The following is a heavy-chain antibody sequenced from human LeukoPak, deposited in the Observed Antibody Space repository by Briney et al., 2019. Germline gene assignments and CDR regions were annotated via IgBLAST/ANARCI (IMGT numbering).Heavy chain of an antibody. CDR1: GYTFTGYY. J-gene: IGHJ4*02. V-gene: IGHV1-2*02. Sequence: GASVKVSCKASGYTFTGYYMHWVRQAPGQGREWRGWINPNSGGTNYAQKFQGRVTMTRDTSISTAYMELSRLRSDDTAVYYCARGIAVAGPYYFDYWGQGTLVTVSS. CDR2: INPNSGGT. D-gene: IGHD6-19*01. CDR3: ARGIAVAGPYYFDY.